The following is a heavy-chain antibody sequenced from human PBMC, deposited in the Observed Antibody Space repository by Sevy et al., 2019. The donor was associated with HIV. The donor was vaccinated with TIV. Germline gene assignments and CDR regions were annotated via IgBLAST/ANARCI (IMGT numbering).Heavy chain of an antibody. Sequence: GGSLRLSCAASGLTFSSYAMSWVRQAPGKGLEWVSAISGSGGSTYYADSVKGRFTISRDNSKNTLYLQMNSLRAEDTAVYYCAKDLRLVGATWEFDYWGQGTLVTVS. J-gene: IGHJ4*02. CDR3: AKDLRLVGATWEFDY. CDR1: GLTFSSYA. V-gene: IGHV3-23*01. CDR2: ISGSGGST. D-gene: IGHD1-26*01.